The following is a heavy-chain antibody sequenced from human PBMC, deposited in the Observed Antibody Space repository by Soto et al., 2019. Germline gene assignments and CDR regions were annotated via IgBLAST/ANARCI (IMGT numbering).Heavy chain of an antibody. J-gene: IGHJ4*02. Sequence: GGSLRLSFTASGFTFLKYDMSCGGQAQGKGLEWVSVISDNGGTTYYVDSVKGRFTISRDNSKNIPYLQMNSLRVEDTAVYYCTKRLGSTATTYGDSWGRGTLVTVSS. D-gene: IGHD1-1*01. CDR2: ISDNGGTT. CDR1: GFTFLKYD. CDR3: TKRLGSTATTYGDS. V-gene: IGHV3-23*01.